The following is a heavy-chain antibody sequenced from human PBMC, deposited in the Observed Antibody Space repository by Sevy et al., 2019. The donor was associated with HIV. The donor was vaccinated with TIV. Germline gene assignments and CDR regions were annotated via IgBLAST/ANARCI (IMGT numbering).Heavy chain of an antibody. J-gene: IGHJ4*02. Sequence: GGSLRLSCAASGFTFSNYAMNWVRQAPGKGLEWVSGISGSGGHGDKTNYADSVKGRFTISRDDPKNSLYLQLNSLRAEDTAIYYCARKYDSSGYFDYWGQGTLVTVSS. D-gene: IGHD3-22*01. CDR2: ISGSGGHGDKT. V-gene: IGHV3-23*01. CDR1: GFTFSNYA. CDR3: ARKYDSSGYFDY.